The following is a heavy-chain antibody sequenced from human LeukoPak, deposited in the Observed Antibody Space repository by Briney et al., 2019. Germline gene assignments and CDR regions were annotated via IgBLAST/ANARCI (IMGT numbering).Heavy chain of an antibody. J-gene: IGHJ4*02. V-gene: IGHV3-21*01. CDR1: GFTFSSYS. CDR2: ISSSSSYI. Sequence: GGSLRLSCAASGFTFSSYSMNWVRQAPGKGLEWVSSISSSSSYIYYADSVKGRFTISRDNAKNSLYLQLNSLRAEDTAVYYCARLVCSSTSCYDYWGQGTLVTVSS. CDR3: ARLVCSSTSCYDY. D-gene: IGHD2-2*01.